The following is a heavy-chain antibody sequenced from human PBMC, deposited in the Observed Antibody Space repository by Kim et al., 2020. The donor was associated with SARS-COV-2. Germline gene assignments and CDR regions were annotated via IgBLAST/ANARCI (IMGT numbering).Heavy chain of an antibody. J-gene: IGHJ3*02. V-gene: IGHV7-4-1*02. D-gene: IGHD1-1*01. CDR3: ARVGTDLLDAFDI. Sequence: YAPGFTGRFVFSLDTSVRTAYPQISSLKAEDTAVYYCARVGTDLLDAFDIWGQGTMVTVSS.